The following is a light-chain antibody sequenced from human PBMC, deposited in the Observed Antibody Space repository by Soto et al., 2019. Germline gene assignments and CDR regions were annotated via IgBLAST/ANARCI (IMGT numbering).Light chain of an antibody. CDR3: QQYNNWPPERT. CDR2: DAS. V-gene: IGKV3-15*01. Sequence: EIVMTQSPATLSVSPGERATLSCRASQSVGSNLAWYQQKPGQAPRLLIYDASTRATGIPARFSGSGSGTEFTLTFSSLQSEDFAIYFCQQYNNWPPERTFGQGTKVEIK. J-gene: IGKJ1*01. CDR1: QSVGSN.